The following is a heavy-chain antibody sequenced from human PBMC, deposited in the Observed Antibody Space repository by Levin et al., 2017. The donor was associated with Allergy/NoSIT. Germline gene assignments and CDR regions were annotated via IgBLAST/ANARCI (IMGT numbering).Heavy chain of an antibody. CDR2: ISSSSSYI. D-gene: IGHD2-2*01. J-gene: IGHJ6*02. V-gene: IGHV3-21*01. CDR1: GFTFSSYS. Sequence: LSLTCAASGFTFSSYSMNWVRQAPGKGLEWVSSISSSSSYIYYADSVKGRFTISRDNAKNSLYLQMNSLRAEDTAVYYCARDSDIVVVPDTRLYDYYYGMDVWGQGTTVTVSS. CDR3: ARDSDIVVVPDTRLYDYYYGMDV.